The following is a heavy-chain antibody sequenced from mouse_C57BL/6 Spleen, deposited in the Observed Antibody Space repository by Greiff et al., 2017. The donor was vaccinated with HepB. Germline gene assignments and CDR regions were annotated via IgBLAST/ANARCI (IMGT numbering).Heavy chain of an antibody. V-gene: IGHV3-8*01. J-gene: IGHJ1*03. CDR2: ISYSGST. CDR1: GYSITSDY. CDR3: ARSLYDYHWYFDV. Sequence: EVQGVESGPGLAKPSQTLSLTCSVTGYSITSDYWNWIRKFPGNKLEYMGYISYSGSTYYNPSLKSRISITRDTSKNQYYLQLNSVTTEDTATYYCARSLYDYHWYFDVWGTGTTVTVSS. D-gene: IGHD2-4*01.